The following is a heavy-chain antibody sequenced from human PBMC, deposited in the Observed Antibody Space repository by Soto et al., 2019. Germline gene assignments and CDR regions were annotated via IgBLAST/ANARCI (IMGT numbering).Heavy chain of an antibody. CDR1: GDSINNNYY. V-gene: IGHV4-38-2*01. Sequence: SETLSLTCAVSGDSINNNYYWGWIRKPPGKGLEWIASIYNSVSTHYNPSLKSRVTISIDTSKNQFSLQLTSATAADTAVYYCARNSSGWSFDSWGQGTQVTVSS. CDR3: ARNSSGWSFDS. D-gene: IGHD6-19*01. CDR2: IYNSVST. J-gene: IGHJ4*02.